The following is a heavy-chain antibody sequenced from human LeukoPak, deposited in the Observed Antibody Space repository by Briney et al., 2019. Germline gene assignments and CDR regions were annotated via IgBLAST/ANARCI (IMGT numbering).Heavy chain of an antibody. J-gene: IGHJ4*02. CDR3: ARSYYYDSSHTVDY. CDR2: IWYDGSNK. D-gene: IGHD3-22*01. Sequence: GGSLRLSCAASGFTFSSYAMHWVRQAPGKGLEWVAVIWYDGSNKYYADSVKGRFTISRDNSKNTLYLQMNSLRAEDTAVYYCARSYYYDSSHTVDYWGQGTLVTVSS. CDR1: GFTFSSYA. V-gene: IGHV3-33*08.